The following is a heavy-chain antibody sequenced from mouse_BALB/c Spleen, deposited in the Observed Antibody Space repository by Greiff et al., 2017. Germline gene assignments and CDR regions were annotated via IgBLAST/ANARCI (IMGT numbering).Heavy chain of an antibody. V-gene: IGHV3-8*02. CDR1: GDSITSGY. CDR3: ARILYGFHWYFDV. CDR2: ISYSGST. D-gene: IGHD1-2*01. Sequence: EVQVVESGPSLVKPSQTLSLTCSVTGDSITSGYWNWIRKFPGNKLEYMGYISYSGSTYYNPSLKSRISITRDTSKNQYYLQLNSVTTEDTATYYCARILYGFHWYFDVWGAGTTVTVSS. J-gene: IGHJ1*01.